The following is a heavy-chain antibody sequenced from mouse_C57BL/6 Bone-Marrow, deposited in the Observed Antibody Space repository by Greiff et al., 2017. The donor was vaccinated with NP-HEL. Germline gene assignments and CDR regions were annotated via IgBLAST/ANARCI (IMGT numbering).Heavy chain of an antibody. D-gene: IGHD2-4*01. CDR1: GYSITSGYY. CDR3: ARDRYYDYLFDY. V-gene: IGHV3-6*01. CDR2: ISYDGSN. J-gene: IGHJ2*01. Sequence: EVKLQESGPGLVKPSQSLSLTCSVTGYSITSGYYWNWIRQFPGNKLEWMGYISYDGSNNYNPSLKNRISITRDTSKNQFFLKLNSVTTEDTATDYCARDRYYDYLFDYWGQGTTLTVSA.